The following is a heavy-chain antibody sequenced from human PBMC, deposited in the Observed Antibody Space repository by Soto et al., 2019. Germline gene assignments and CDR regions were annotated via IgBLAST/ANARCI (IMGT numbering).Heavy chain of an antibody. CDR3: TTLGHYYDTSPLDV. V-gene: IGHV3-15*07. CDR1: GFTFSNPL. CDR2: IKSKADGGTT. Sequence: GGSLRLSCADSGFTFSNPLTNWAHQAPGKGLECVGRIKSKADGGTTDYAAPVKGRFTISRDDSENTLYLQMNSLKTEDTAVYYCTTLGHYYDTSPLDVWGQGTTVTVSS. J-gene: IGHJ6*02. D-gene: IGHD3-22*01.